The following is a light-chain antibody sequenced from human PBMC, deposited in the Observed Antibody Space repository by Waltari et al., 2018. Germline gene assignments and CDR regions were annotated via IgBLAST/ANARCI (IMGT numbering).Light chain of an antibody. CDR2: WAS. CDR1: QSVLSSASNENY. V-gene: IGKV4-1*01. CDR3: QQYSSSPFT. J-gene: IGKJ3*01. Sequence: DIVMTQSPDSLAVSLGERATINCKSSQSVLSSASNENYLAWYQQKAGQPPKPLIYWASTRESRVPDRFSGSGSGTDFTLTISSLQAEDVAVYYCQQYSSSPFTFGPGTRVDIK.